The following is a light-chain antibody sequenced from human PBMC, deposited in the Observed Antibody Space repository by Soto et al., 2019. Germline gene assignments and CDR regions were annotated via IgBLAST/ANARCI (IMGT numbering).Light chain of an antibody. J-gene: IGKJ4*01. Sequence: DIQMTQSPSSLSASEGDRVTITCQSSHGVSRNLNWFQQKPGEAPQLLIYDASNLERGVPSRFSGSGSGTDITLTISSLQPEDVATYYCQHYNSMLSFGGGTEVEIK. CDR1: HGVSRN. CDR2: DAS. CDR3: QHYNSMLS. V-gene: IGKV1-33*01.